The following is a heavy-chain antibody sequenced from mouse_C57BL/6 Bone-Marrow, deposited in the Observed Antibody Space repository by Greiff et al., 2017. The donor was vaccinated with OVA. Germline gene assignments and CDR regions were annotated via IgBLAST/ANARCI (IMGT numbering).Heavy chain of an antibody. CDR1: GFTFSSYA. V-gene: IGHV5-4*03. Sequence: EVKLMESGGGLVKPGGSLKLSCAASGFTFSSYAMSWVRQTPEKRLEWVATISHGGSYTYYPDNFKGRSTISRDTAKNHLYLQMSHLKSEETAMDYCARSYYGSSYVGYWGQGTTLTVSS. J-gene: IGHJ2*01. CDR2: ISHGGSYT. CDR3: ARSYYGSSYVGY. D-gene: IGHD1-1*01.